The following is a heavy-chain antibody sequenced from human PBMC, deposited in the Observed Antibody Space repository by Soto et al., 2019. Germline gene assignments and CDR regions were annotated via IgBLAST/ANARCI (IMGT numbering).Heavy chain of an antibody. D-gene: IGHD1-20*01. CDR3: TKGPNWNYYYYGVDV. Sequence: ETLSLTCTVSGDSVSNYYWSWIRQPAGRGLEWIGRVYSSGATNYNPSLNGRVTMSVDTSRNQFSLRLSSVTAADTAIYYCTKGPNWNYYYYGVDVWGQGTAVTVSS. CDR1: GDSVSNYY. CDR2: VYSSGAT. V-gene: IGHV4-4*07. J-gene: IGHJ6*02.